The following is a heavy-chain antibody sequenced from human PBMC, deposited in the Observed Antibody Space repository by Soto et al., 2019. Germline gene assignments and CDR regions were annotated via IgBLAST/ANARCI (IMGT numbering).Heavy chain of an antibody. Sequence: QVQLVQSGAEVKKPGASVKVSCKASGYTFTGYYMHWVRQAPGQGPEWMGWINPNSGGTTYAQKVQCRVTVTRATSISTAYRELSSLRSDDTAVYYCARGGSSSLDYWGQGTLVTVSS. D-gene: IGHD6-6*01. V-gene: IGHV1-2*02. CDR1: GYTFTGYY. J-gene: IGHJ4*02. CDR3: ARGGSSSLDY. CDR2: INPNSGGT.